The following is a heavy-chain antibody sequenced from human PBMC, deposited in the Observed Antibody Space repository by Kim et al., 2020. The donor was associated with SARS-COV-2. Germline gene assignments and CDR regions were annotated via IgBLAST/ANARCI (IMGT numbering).Heavy chain of an antibody. CDR1: GFTFDDYA. D-gene: IGHD3-9*01. Sequence: GGSLRLSCAASGFTFDDYAMHWVRQAPGKGLEWVSVISWNSGSIGYADSVKGRFTISRDNAKNSLYLQMNSLRAEDTALYYCAKMDGGERRSYYDILTGYCYPKGGDYFDYWGQGALVTVSS. CDR3: AKMDGGERRSYYDILTGYCYPKGGDYFDY. CDR2: ISWNSGSI. V-gene: IGHV3-9*01. J-gene: IGHJ4*02.